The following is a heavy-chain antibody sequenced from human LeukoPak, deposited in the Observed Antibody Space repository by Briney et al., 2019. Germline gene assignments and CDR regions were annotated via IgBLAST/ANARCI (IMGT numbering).Heavy chain of an antibody. CDR1: GFTFSSYS. V-gene: IGHV3-74*01. CDR3: ARGAFGVYAFDI. J-gene: IGHJ3*02. D-gene: IGHD3-3*01. Sequence: GGSLRLSCAASGFTFSSYSMNWVRQAPGKGLVWVSRISSDGSSTSYADSVKGRFTISRDNAKNTLYVQMNSLRVEDTAVYYCARGAFGVYAFDIWGQGTMVTVSS. CDR2: ISSDGSST.